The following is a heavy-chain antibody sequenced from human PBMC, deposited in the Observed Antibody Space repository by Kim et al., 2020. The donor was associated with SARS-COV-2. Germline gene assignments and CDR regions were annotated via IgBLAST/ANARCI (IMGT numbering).Heavy chain of an antibody. V-gene: IGHV4-34*01. J-gene: IGHJ6*02. CDR2: INHSGST. Sequence: SETLSLTCAVYGGSFSGYYWSWIRQSPGKGLEWIGEINHSGSTKYNSSLKSRLTISVDTSKKQFSLKLSSVTAADTAVYYCATSRYCSRSSCYPGYYGLDVWGQGTAVTVSS. CDR3: ATSRYCSRSSCYPGYYGLDV. CDR1: GGSFSGYY. D-gene: IGHD2-2*01.